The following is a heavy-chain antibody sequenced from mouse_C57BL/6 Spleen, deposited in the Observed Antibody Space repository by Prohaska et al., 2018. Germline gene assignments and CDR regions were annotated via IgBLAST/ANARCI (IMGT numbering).Heavy chain of an antibody. V-gene: IGHV1-69*01. J-gene: IGHJ2*01. CDR2: IDPSDSYT. D-gene: IGHD1-1*02. CDR1: GYTFTSYW. CDR3: ARGPDGALDY. Sequence: VQLQQPGSELVMPGASVKLSCTASGYTFTSYWMHWVKQRPGQGLEWIGEIDPSDSYTNYNQKVKGKATLTVDKSSSTAYMQLSSLTAEDSAVYYCARGPDGALDYWGQGTTLTVSS.